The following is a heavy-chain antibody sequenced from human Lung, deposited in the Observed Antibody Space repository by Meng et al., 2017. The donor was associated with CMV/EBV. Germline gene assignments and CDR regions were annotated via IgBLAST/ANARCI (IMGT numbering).Heavy chain of an antibody. Sequence: GGSXRLSCAASGFTFSSYEMNWVRQAPGKGLEWVSYISSSGSTIHYADSVKGRFTISRDNAKESLYLQMNSLRAEDTAIYYCARDTGWDLHPYYFDYWGQGTLVTVSS. D-gene: IGHD3-16*01. CDR2: ISSSGSTI. V-gene: IGHV3-48*03. CDR1: GFTFSSYE. J-gene: IGHJ4*02. CDR3: ARDTGWDLHPYYFDY.